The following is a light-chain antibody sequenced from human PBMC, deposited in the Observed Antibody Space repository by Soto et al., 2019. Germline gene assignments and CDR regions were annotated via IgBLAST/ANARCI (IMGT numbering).Light chain of an antibody. CDR2: DVS. Sequence: QSALTQVASVSGFPGQSISISCTGTSSDVGGYNYVSWYQLHPGRAPKLIIFDVSNRPSGVSNRFSGSKSGYTASLTISGLQAEDEADYYCSSYSSSIYVIFGGGTQLTVL. CDR1: SSDVGGYNY. J-gene: IGLJ2*01. CDR3: SSYSSSIYVI. V-gene: IGLV2-14*03.